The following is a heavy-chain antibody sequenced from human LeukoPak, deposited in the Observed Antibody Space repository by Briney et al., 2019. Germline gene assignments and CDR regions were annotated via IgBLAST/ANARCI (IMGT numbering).Heavy chain of an antibody. CDR3: ARPRYSSLDAFDI. CDR2: IFPSDSDT. V-gene: IGHV5-51*01. J-gene: IGHJ3*02. CDR1: GYSFTSYW. D-gene: IGHD6-13*01. Sequence: GESLKISCEGSGYSFTSYWIARVRQMPGLGLEWMGIIFPSDSDTRYSLSFEGQVTISADTSISTAYLQWSSLKASDTAMYYCARPRYSSLDAFDIWGQGTMVTVSS.